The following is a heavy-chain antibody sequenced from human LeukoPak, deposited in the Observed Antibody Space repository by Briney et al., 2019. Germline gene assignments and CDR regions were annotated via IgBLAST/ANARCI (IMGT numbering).Heavy chain of an antibody. CDR3: AKDNQLLSGAFDY. CDR2: IRYDGSNK. D-gene: IGHD2-2*01. CDR1: GFTFSSYG. V-gene: IGHV3-30*02. Sequence: GGSLRLSRAASGFTFSSYGMHWVRQAPGKGLEWVAFIRYDGSNKYYADSVKGRFTISRDNSKNTLYLQMNSLRAEDTAVYYCAKDNQLLSGAFDYWGQGTLVTVSS. J-gene: IGHJ4*02.